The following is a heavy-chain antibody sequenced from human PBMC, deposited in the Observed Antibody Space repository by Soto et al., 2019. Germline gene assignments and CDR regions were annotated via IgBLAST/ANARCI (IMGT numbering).Heavy chain of an antibody. D-gene: IGHD1-1*01. CDR3: ARSTTPNPIPFDY. V-gene: IGHV4-61*01. CDR1: GGSVSSGSYY. CDR2: IYYSGST. J-gene: IGHJ4*02. Sequence: QVQLQESGPGLVKPSETLSLTCTVSGGSVSSGSYYWSWIRPPPGKGLEWIGYIYYSGSTNYNPSLKIRVTISVDTSKNQFSLKLSSVTAADTAVYYCARSTTPNPIPFDYWGQGTLVTVSS.